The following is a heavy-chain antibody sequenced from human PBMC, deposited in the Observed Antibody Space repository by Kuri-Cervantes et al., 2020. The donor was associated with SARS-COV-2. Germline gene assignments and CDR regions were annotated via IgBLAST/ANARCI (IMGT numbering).Heavy chain of an antibody. V-gene: IGHV4-39*01. Sequence: SETLSLTCTVSGGSISSSSYYWGWIRQPPGKGLEWIGSIYYSGSTYYNPSLKSRVTISVDTSKNQFSLKLSSVTAADTAVYYCARGSGPALYYFDYWGQGTLVTVSS. J-gene: IGHJ4*02. CDR2: IYYSGST. CDR3: ARGSGPALYYFDY. CDR1: GGSISSSSYY.